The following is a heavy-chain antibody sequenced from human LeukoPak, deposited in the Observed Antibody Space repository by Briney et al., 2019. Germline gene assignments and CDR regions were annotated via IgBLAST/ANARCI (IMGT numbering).Heavy chain of an antibody. Sequence: SETLSLTCTVSGGSISSSSYYWGWIRQPPGKGLEWIGSIYYSGSTYYNPSLKSRVTISVDTSKSQFSLKLSSVTAADTAVYYCARHGTIAAAGPFDYWGQGTLVTVSS. D-gene: IGHD6-13*01. CDR2: IYYSGST. V-gene: IGHV4-39*01. CDR3: ARHGTIAAAGPFDY. J-gene: IGHJ4*02. CDR1: GGSISSSSYY.